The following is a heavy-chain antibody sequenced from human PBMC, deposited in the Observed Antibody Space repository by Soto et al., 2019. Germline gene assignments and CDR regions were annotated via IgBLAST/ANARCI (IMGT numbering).Heavy chain of an antibody. D-gene: IGHD6-19*01. CDR1: GFTFSSYE. V-gene: IGHV3-48*03. Sequence: EVQLVESGGGLVQPGGSLRLSCAASGFTFSSYEMNWVRQAPGKGLEWVSYISSSGSTIYYADSVKGRFTISRDNAKNSLYLQMNSLRAEDTAVYYCARDRSIAVAGTLWDYWGQGTLVTVSS. CDR2: ISSSGSTI. J-gene: IGHJ4*02. CDR3: ARDRSIAVAGTLWDY.